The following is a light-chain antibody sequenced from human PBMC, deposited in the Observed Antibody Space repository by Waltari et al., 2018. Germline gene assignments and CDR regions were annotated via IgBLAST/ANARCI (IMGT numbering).Light chain of an antibody. Sequence: IGLTQSPATLSLSPGERATLSCRANKSAIVYLAWYQQKPGQAPRLLICDASKRATGIPARFSASGSGTDFTLTISSLEPEDSAVYYCQQRNNWPLTFGGGTKVEIK. CDR1: KSAIVY. CDR3: QQRNNWPLT. V-gene: IGKV3-11*01. CDR2: DAS. J-gene: IGKJ4*01.